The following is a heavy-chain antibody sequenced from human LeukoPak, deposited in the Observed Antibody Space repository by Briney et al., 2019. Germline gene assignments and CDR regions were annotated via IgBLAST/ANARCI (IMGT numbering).Heavy chain of an antibody. CDR3: AKDYEDSITVDGRFDY. J-gene: IGHJ4*02. D-gene: IGHD6-19*01. V-gene: IGHV3-30*18. CDR1: GFTFSSYG. CDR2: ISYGGSNK. Sequence: GGSLRLSCAASGFTFSSYGMHWVRQAPGKGLEWVAVISYGGSNKYYADSVKGRFTISRDNSKNTLYLQMNSLRAEDTAVYYCAKDYEDSITVDGRFDYWGQGTLVTVSS.